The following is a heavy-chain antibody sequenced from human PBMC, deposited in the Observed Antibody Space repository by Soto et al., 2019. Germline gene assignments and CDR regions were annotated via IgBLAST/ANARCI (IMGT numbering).Heavy chain of an antibody. CDR3: ARSIPGRTAFDS. J-gene: IGHJ4*02. Sequence: EVHLVESGGGLVQPGGSLRLSCAGSGFTFTDYYIDWVRQAPGKGLEWVARSRDKGNSYSTDYAASVKGRFTVSRDTSKNSMYLQMNSLKADDTARYYCARSIPGRTAFDSWGQGTLVIVSS. CDR2: SRDKGNSYST. CDR1: GFTFTDYY. D-gene: IGHD1-1*01. V-gene: IGHV3-72*01.